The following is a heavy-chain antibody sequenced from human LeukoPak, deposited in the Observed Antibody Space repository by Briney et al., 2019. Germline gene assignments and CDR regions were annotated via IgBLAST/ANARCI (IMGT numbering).Heavy chain of an antibody. V-gene: IGHV1-69*05. Sequence: SVKVSCKASGGTFSSYAISWVRQAPGQGLEWMGRIIPNFDTANYAQKFQGRVTITTDESTTTAYMELSSLRSEDTAVYYCARVDCSSTSCYGGGWFDPWGQGTLVTVSS. D-gene: IGHD2-2*01. CDR1: GGTFSSYA. CDR3: ARVDCSSTSCYGGGWFDP. CDR2: IIPNFDTA. J-gene: IGHJ5*02.